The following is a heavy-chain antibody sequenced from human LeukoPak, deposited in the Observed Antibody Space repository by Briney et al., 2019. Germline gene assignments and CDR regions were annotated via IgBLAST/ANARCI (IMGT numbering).Heavy chain of an antibody. J-gene: IGHJ4*02. CDR3: ARERTLTSCYDY. V-gene: IGHV1-2*02. CDR2: INPNSGGT. Sequence: AASVKVSCKASGYTFTGYYMHWVRQAPGQGLEWMGWINPNSGGTNYAQKFQGRATMTRDTSISTAYMELSRLRSDDMAVYYCARERTLTSCYDYWGQGTLVTVSS. CDR1: GYTFTGYY. D-gene: IGHD2-15*01.